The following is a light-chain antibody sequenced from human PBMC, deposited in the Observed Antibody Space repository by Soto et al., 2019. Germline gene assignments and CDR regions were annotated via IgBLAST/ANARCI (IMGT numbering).Light chain of an antibody. J-gene: IGLJ2*01. CDR1: SSDVGGYNY. Sequence: QSALTQPASVSGSPGQSITISCTGTSSDVGGYNYVSWYQQHPGKAPKLMFYDVSNRPSGVSNRFSGSKSGNTASLTISGLQAEDEADYYCSSYTSSSRVVFGGGTKLTVL. CDR2: DVS. CDR3: SSYTSSSRVV. V-gene: IGLV2-14*01.